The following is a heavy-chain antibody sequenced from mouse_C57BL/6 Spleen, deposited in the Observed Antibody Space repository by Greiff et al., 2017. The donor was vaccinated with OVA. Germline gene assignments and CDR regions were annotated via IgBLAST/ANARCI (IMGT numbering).Heavy chain of an antibody. D-gene: IGHD1-1*01. CDR3: ANSDYGSSDAMDY. CDR1: GYTFTSYW. CDR2: IDPYDSYT. V-gene: IGHV1-50*01. Sequence: QVQLQQPGAELVKPGASVKLSCKASGYTFTSYWMQWVKQRPGQGLEWIGEIDPYDSYTNYNQKFKGKATLTVDKSSSNAYMQLSSLNSEASSVDYGANSDYGSSDAMDYWGQGTSVTVSS. J-gene: IGHJ4*01.